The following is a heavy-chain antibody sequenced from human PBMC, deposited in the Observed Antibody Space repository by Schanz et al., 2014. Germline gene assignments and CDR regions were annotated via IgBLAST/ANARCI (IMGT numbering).Heavy chain of an antibody. CDR2: ISAYNGNT. Sequence: QVQLIQSGAEVKKPGASVKVSCTASGYTFTSYGINWVRQAPGQGLEWMGWISAYNGNTNYAQKLQGRVTMTTDTSTSTVYMELSSLRSEDTAVYYCARDGVDAAAGGNYWGQGTLVTVSS. J-gene: IGHJ4*02. V-gene: IGHV1-18*01. D-gene: IGHD6-13*01. CDR1: GYTFTSYG. CDR3: ARDGVDAAAGGNY.